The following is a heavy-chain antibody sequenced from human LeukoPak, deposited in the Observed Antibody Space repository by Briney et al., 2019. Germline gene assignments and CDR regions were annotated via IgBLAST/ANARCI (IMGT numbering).Heavy chain of an antibody. CDR3: ARYPPFGSNAFNI. V-gene: IGHV4-30-4*08. Sequence: KASETLSLTCTVSGGSISSGDYYWNWIRQPPGKGLEWIGRIYYSGSTYYNPSLKSRITISIDTSKSQFSLNLSSLTAADTAVYYCARYPPFGSNAFNIWGQGTMVTVSS. CDR1: GGSISSGDYY. CDR2: IYYSGST. J-gene: IGHJ3*02. D-gene: IGHD2/OR15-2a*01.